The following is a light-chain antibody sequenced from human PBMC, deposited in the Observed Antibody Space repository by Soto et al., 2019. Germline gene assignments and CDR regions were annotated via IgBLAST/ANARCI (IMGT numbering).Light chain of an antibody. V-gene: IGLV1-51*01. Sequence: QTVVTQPPSVSAAPGQKVTISCSGGSSNIGNNYVSWYQQLPGTAPKLLIYDNNKRPSGIPDRFSGSKSGTSATLGITGLQTGDEADYYCETWDSSLSAVVFGGGTKLTVL. CDR3: ETWDSSLSAVV. CDR1: SSNIGNNY. J-gene: IGLJ2*01. CDR2: DNN.